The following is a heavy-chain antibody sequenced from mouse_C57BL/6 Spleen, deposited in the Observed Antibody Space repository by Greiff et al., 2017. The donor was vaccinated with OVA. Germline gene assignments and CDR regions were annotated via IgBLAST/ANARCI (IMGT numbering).Heavy chain of an antibody. CDR1: GYTFTSYW. V-gene: IGHV1-74*01. CDR2: IHPSDSDT. D-gene: IGHD1-1*01. J-gene: IGHJ4*01. Sequence: QVQLQQPGAELVKPGASVKVSCKASGYTFTSYWMHWVKQRPGQGLEWIGRIHPSDSDTNYNQKFKGKATLTVDKSSSTAYMQLSILTSEDSAVYYCAISTTVVYYYYAMDYWGQGTSVTVSS. CDR3: AISTTVVYYYYAMDY.